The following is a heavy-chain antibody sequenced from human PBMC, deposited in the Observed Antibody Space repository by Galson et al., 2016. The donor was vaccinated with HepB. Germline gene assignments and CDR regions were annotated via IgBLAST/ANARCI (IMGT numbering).Heavy chain of an antibody. CDR2: DSMDGRRK. J-gene: IGHJ4*02. Sequence: SLRLSCAVSGFTLSTYGMSWVRQAPGKGLEWVAADSMDGRRKFYADSVKGRFTISRDNSNNMLFLQMSSLRVDDTAVYYCAKRHEYCPPVGCSVDSWGQGTLVSVSS. V-gene: IGHV3-30*18. CDR3: AKRHEYCPPVGCSVDS. CDR1: GFTLSTYG. D-gene: IGHD2/OR15-2a*01.